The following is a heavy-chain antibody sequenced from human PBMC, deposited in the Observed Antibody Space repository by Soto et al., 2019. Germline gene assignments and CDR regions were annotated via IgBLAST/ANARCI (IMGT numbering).Heavy chain of an antibody. D-gene: IGHD1-26*01. V-gene: IGHV3-23*01. CDR1: GFTFSSYA. Sequence: EVQLLESGGGLVQPGGSLRLSCAASGFTFSSYAMRWVRQAPVKGLEWVSAISGSGGSTYYADSVKGRFTISRDNSKNTLYLQMTSRRAEDTAVYYCARRGSGSYYDYWGQGTLVTVSS. CDR2: ISGSGGST. J-gene: IGHJ4*02. CDR3: ARRGSGSYYDY.